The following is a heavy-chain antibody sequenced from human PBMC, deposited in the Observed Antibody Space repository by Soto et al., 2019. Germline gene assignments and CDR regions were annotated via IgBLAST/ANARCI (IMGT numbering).Heavy chain of an antibody. CDR3: ASSSGNNYGVGTNYYFDY. Sequence: QVQLVQSGAEVKKPGSSVKVSCKTSGGTFSTYSIVWVRQAPGEGLEWMGGIIPIFGTANYAQKFQDRVTSTADKSTNTAFMELSSLKSEDTAMYYCASSSGNNYGVGTNYYFDYWGHGTLFTVSS. J-gene: IGHJ4*01. V-gene: IGHV1-69*06. CDR1: GGTFSTYS. CDR2: IIPIFGTA. D-gene: IGHD1-26*01.